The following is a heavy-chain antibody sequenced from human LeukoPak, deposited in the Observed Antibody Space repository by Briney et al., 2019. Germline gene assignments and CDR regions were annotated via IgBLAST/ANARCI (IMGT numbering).Heavy chain of an antibody. J-gene: IGHJ4*02. D-gene: IGHD2-2*01. Sequence: GGSLRLSCAASGFSFSSYGMHWVRQAPGKGLEWVAFIQYDGGNKYYADSVKGRFTISRDNSKNTLYLQTNSLRAEDTAVYYCARSGYQLLYFDYWGQGTLVTVSS. CDR1: GFSFSSYG. CDR3: ARSGYQLLYFDY. CDR2: IQYDGGNK. V-gene: IGHV3-30*02.